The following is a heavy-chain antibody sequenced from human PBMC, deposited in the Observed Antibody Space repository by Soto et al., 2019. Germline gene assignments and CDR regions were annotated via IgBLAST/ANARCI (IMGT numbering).Heavy chain of an antibody. CDR1: GYTFAGYY. CDR3: ARGGEGYCSGGSCYRRYDAFDI. D-gene: IGHD2-15*01. Sequence: ASVKVSCKASGYTFAGYYMHWVRQAPGQGLEWMGWINPNSGGTNYAQKFQGWVTMTRDTSISTAYMELSRLRSDDTAVYYCARGGEGYCSGGSCYRRYDAFDIWGQGTMVTVSS. J-gene: IGHJ3*02. V-gene: IGHV1-2*04. CDR2: INPNSGGT.